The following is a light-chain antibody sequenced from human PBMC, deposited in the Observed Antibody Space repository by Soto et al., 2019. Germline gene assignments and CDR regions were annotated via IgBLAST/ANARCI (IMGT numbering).Light chain of an antibody. CDR3: LAWDSSTAV. V-gene: IGLV3-1*01. J-gene: IGLJ1*01. CDR1: KLGDKY. Sequence: SYELTQPPSVSVSPGQTASITCSGAKLGDKYACWYQQKPGQSPVLVIYQDSKRPSGIPERFSGSNSGNTATLTIGGTQAMDEADYYCLAWDSSTAVFGTGTKLTVL. CDR2: QDS.